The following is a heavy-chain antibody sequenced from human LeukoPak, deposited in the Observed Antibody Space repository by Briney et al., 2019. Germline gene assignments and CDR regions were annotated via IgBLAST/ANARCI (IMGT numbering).Heavy chain of an antibody. V-gene: IGHV1-58*02. D-gene: IGHD3-3*01. Sequence: ASVKVSCKASGFTFTSSAMQWVRQARGQRLAWIGWIVVGSGNTNYAQKFQERVTITRDMSTSTAYMELSSLRSEDTAVYYCAAAPRYYDFWSGYYHNWFDPWGQGTLVTVSS. J-gene: IGHJ5*02. CDR3: AAAPRYYDFWSGYYHNWFDP. CDR2: IVVGSGNT. CDR1: GFTFTSSA.